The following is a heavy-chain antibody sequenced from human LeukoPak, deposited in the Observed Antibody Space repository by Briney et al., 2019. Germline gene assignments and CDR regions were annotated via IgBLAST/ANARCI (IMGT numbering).Heavy chain of an antibody. V-gene: IGHV4-39*07. D-gene: IGHD3-16*01. Sequence: SETLSLTCTVSGGSISSSSYYWGWIRQPPGKGLEWIGSIYYSGSTYYNPSLKSRVTISVDTSKNQFSLKLSSVTVADTAVYYCATEGEDHEDYYYGMDVWGQGTTVTVSS. CDR3: ATEGEDHEDYYYGMDV. CDR2: IYYSGST. CDR1: GGSISSSSYY. J-gene: IGHJ6*02.